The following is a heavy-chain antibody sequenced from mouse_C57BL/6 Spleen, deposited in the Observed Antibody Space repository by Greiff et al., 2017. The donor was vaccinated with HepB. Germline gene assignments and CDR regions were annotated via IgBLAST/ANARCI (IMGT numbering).Heavy chain of an antibody. V-gene: IGHV5-12*01. J-gene: IGHJ4*01. Sequence: EVQVVESGGGLVQPGGSLKLSCAASGFTFSDYYMYWVRQTPEKRLEWVAYISNGGGSTYYPDTVKGRFTISRDNAKNTLYLQMSRLKSEDTAMYYCARRGLRRVYYAMDYWGQGTSVTVSS. D-gene: IGHD2-4*01. CDR1: GFTFSDYY. CDR2: ISNGGGST. CDR3: ARRGLRRVYYAMDY.